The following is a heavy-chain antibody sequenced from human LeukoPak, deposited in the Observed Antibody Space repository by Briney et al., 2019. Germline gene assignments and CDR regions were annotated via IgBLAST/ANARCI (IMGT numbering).Heavy chain of an antibody. CDR2: IWYDGSNK. Sequence: GRSLRLSCAASGFTFSSYGMHWVRQAPGKGLEWVAVIWYDGSNKYYADSVKGRFTISRDNSKNTLYLEMNSLGAEDTAVYYCARRSTSCYAFDYWGQGTLVTVSS. CDR3: ARRSTSCYAFDY. D-gene: IGHD2-2*01. J-gene: IGHJ4*02. CDR1: GFTFSSYG. V-gene: IGHV3-33*01.